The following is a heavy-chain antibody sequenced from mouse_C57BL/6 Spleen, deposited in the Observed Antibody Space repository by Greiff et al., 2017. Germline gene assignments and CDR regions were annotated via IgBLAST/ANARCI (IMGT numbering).Heavy chain of an antibody. CDR3: AGITTLLATRYFDV. CDR1: GYTFTSYW. CDR2: INPSSGYT. J-gene: IGHJ1*03. V-gene: IGHV1-7*01. Sequence: QFQLQQSVADLAKPGASVKLSCKASGYTFTSYWMHWVKQRPGQGLEWIGYINPSSGYTKSNQKFKGKATLTADKSSITAYMQLSSLTYEDSAVYFCAGITTLLATRYFDVGGTGTPATVSS. D-gene: IGHD1-1*01.